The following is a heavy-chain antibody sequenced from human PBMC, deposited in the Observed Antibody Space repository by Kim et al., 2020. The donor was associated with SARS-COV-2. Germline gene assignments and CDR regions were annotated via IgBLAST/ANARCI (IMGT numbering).Heavy chain of an antibody. V-gene: IGHV3-30*02. Sequence: KGRFTISRDNSKNTLYLQMNSLRAEDTAVYYCAKPLRSIAARLYYYGMDVWGQGTTVTVSS. D-gene: IGHD6-6*01. CDR3: AKPLRSIAARLYYYGMDV. J-gene: IGHJ6*02.